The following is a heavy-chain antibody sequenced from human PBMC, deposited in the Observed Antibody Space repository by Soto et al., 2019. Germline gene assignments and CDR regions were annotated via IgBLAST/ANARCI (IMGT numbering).Heavy chain of an antibody. CDR2: ISAYNGNT. D-gene: IGHD4-17*01. V-gene: IGHV1-18*01. CDR3: ARYRVTTSRIYYYYGMDV. J-gene: IGHJ6*02. CDR1: GYTFTSYG. Sequence: QVQLVQSGAEVKKPGASVKVSCKASGYTFTSYGISWVRQAPGQGLEWMGWISAYNGNTNYAQKLQGRVTMTTDTATSTAYMELRSLRSDDTAVYYGARYRVTTSRIYYYYGMDVWGQGTTVTVSS.